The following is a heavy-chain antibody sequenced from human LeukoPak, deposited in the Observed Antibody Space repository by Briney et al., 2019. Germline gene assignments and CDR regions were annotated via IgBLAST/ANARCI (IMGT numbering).Heavy chain of an antibody. V-gene: IGHV1-69*06. CDR1: GGTFSSYA. CDR2: IIPIFGTA. J-gene: IGHJ5*02. D-gene: IGHD3-3*01. Sequence: GASVKVSCKASGGTFSSYAISWVRQAPGQGLEWMGGIIPIFGTANYAQKFQGRVTITADKSTSTAYMELSSLRSEDTAVYYCARVRGRFLEWLSRTFNWFDPWGQGTLVTVSS. CDR3: ARVRGRFLEWLSRTFNWFDP.